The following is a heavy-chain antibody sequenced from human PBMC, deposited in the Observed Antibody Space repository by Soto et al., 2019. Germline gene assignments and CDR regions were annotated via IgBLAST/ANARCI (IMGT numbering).Heavy chain of an antibody. D-gene: IGHD3-9*01. CDR1: GFTFSGYS. CDR3: ARDKDWAFDY. J-gene: IGHJ4*02. Sequence: GGSLRLSCVVSGFTFSGYSMVWVRQAPGKGLEWVSYIFVSSSPIYYADSVKGRFTVSRDNSQNSLFLLMNSLRAEDTAVYYCARDKDWAFDYWGQGTLVTVSS. V-gene: IGHV3-48*04. CDR2: IFVSSSPI.